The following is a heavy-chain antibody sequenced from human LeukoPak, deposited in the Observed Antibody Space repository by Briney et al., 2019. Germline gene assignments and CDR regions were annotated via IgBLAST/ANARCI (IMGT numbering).Heavy chain of an antibody. V-gene: IGHV3-33*06. Sequence: GRSLRLSCAASGFTFSSYAMHWVRQAPGKGLEWVAVIWNDGGKKYYADSVKGRFTISRDNSKNTVYLQTDSLRVEDTAVYYCAKGGGNHYFDYWGQGTLVTVSS. J-gene: IGHJ4*02. CDR2: IWNDGGKK. D-gene: IGHD4-23*01. CDR1: GFTFSSYA. CDR3: AKGGGNHYFDY.